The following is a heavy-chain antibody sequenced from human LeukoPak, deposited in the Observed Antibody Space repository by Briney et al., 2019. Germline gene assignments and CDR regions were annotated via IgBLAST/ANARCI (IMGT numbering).Heavy chain of an antibody. CDR3: ARARDYYDSSGYSGPDAFDI. J-gene: IGHJ3*02. CDR2: INHSGST. CDR1: GGSSSGYY. V-gene: IGHV4-34*01. D-gene: IGHD3-22*01. Sequence: SETLSLTCAVYGGSSSGYYWSWIRQPPGKGLEWIGEINHSGSTNYNPSLKSRVTISVDTSKNQFSLKLSSVTAADTAVYYCARARDYYDSSGYSGPDAFDIWGQGTMVTVSS.